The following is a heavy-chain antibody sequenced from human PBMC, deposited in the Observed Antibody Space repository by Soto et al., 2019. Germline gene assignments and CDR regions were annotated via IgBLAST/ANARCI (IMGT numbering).Heavy chain of an antibody. CDR3: ARSSGYNEYYYYGMDV. J-gene: IGHJ6*02. CDR1: GYTFTSYY. V-gene: IGHV1-46*01. Sequence: XSVKVPFKASGYTFTSYYMHLVRHTPGQGLEWMGIINPSGGSTSYAQKFQGRVTMTRDTSTSAVYMELSSLRSEDTAVYYCARSSGYNEYYYYGMDVWGQGTTVTVSS. CDR2: INPSGGST. D-gene: IGHD3-22*01.